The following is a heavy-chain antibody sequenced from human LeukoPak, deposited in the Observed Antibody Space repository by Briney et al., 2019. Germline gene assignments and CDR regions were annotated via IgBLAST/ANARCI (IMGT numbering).Heavy chain of an antibody. CDR3: RLAGGDAFDI. CDR2: IRSKANGYTT. J-gene: IGHJ3*02. D-gene: IGHD2-2*01. CDR1: GFTFSGSA. Sequence: GGSLKLSCAASGFTFSGSAMHWVRQASGKGLEWVGRIRSKANGYTTAYGASVKGRFTISRDDSQRATYVQMNSLKIEDTAVYCTRLAGGDAFDIWGPGTMVTVSS. V-gene: IGHV3-73*01.